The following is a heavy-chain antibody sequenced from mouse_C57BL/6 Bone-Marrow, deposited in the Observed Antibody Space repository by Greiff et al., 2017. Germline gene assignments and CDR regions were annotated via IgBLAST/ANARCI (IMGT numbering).Heavy chain of an antibody. CDR3: TTTNGDQRDY. D-gene: IGHD4-1*01. CDR1: GFNIKDDS. V-gene: IGHV14-4*01. CDR2: IDPENGDT. Sequence: EVKLQQSGAELVRPGASVKLSCTASGFNIKDDSMHWVKQRPEQGLEWIGWIDPENGDTEYASKFQGKATITADTSSNTAYLQLSSLTSEDTAVYYCTTTNGDQRDYWGQGTTLTVSS. J-gene: IGHJ2*01.